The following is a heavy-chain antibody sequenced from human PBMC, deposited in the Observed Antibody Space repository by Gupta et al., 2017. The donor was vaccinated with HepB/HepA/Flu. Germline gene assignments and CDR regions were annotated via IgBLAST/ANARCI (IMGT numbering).Heavy chain of an antibody. CDR2: ISVSAPST. V-gene: IGHV3-23*01. Sequence: EVQLLESGGGLVQPGGSLRLSCAASGFTFNNYAMSWFRQAPGKGLEWVSAISVSAPSTYYEDSVKCRLTISRDNSKNTLSLQINSLRAEDTALYYCAKGGPLRLVIIQDAFNIWAKGQWSPSLQ. D-gene: IGHD3-22*01. CDR3: AKGGPLRLVIIQDAFNI. CDR1: GFTFNNYA. J-gene: IGHJ3*02.